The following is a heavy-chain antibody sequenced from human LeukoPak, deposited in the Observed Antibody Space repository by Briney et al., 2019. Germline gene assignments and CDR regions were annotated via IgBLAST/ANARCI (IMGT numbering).Heavy chain of an antibody. CDR1: GFTFSSYE. D-gene: IGHD6-19*01. J-gene: IGHJ1*01. CDR3: AKGEQWLVLYFQH. V-gene: IGHV3-48*03. Sequence: GGSLRLSCAASGFTFSSYEMNWVRQAPGKGLEWVSYISSSGSTIYYADSVKGRFTISRDNAKNSLYLQMNSLRAEDTAVYYCAKGEQWLVLYFQHWGQGTLVTVSS. CDR2: ISSSGSTI.